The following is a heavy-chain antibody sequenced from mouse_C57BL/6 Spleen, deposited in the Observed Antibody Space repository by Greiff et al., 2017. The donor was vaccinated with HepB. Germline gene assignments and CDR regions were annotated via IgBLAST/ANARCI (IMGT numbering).Heavy chain of an antibody. CDR2: SRNKANDYTT. V-gene: IGHV7-1*01. CDR3: ARDAPYYDYDGTWFAY. D-gene: IGHD2-4*01. Sequence: EVKLVESGGGLVQSGRSLRLSCATSGFTFSDFYMEWVRQAPGKGLEWIAASRNKANDYTTEYSASVKGRFIVSRDTSQSILYLQMNALRAEDTAIYYCARDAPYYDYDGTWFAYWGQGTLVTVSA. J-gene: IGHJ3*01. CDR1: GFTFSDFY.